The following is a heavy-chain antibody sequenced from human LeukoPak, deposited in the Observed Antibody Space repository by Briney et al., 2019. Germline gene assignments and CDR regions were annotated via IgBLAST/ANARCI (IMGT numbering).Heavy chain of an antibody. V-gene: IGHV2-5*01. CDR2: IYWNDDK. CDR3: ARMAASTYDYVWGSYRLQKGHFDY. J-gene: IGHJ4*02. D-gene: IGHD3-16*02. Sequence: ESGPTLVKPTQTLTLTCTFSGFSLSTSGVGVGWIRQPPGKALEWLALIYWNDDKRYSPSLKSRLTITKDTSKNQVVLTMTNMDPVDTATYYCARMAASTYDYVWGSYRLQKGHFDYWGQGTLVTVSS. CDR1: GFSLSTSGVG.